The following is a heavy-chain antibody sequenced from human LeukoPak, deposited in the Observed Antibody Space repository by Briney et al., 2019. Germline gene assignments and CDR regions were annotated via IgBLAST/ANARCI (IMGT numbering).Heavy chain of an antibody. Sequence: GGSLRLSCAASGFTVSSNYMSWVRQAPGKGLEWVSVIYSGGSTYYADSVKGRFTISRDNSKNTLYLQMNSLRAEDTAVYYCARDDPWPWELLGTTTYYYGMDVWGQGTTVTVSS. V-gene: IGHV3-66*01. CDR1: GFTVSSNY. D-gene: IGHD1-26*01. CDR2: IYSGGST. J-gene: IGHJ6*02. CDR3: ARDDPWPWELLGTTTYYYGMDV.